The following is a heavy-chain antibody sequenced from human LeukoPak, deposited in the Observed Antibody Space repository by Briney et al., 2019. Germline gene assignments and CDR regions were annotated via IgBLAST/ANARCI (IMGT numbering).Heavy chain of an antibody. CDR1: GYTFTGYY. CDR2: INPNSGGT. V-gene: IGHV1-2*06. J-gene: IGHJ6*03. CDR3: ARDKKDIVDPYYYYCYMDV. Sequence: ASVKVSCKSSGYTFTGYYMHWVRQAPGQGLEWMGRINPNSGGTNYAQKFQGRVTMTRDTSISTAYIELSRMRSDDTAVYYCARDKKDIVDPYYYYCYMDVWGKGTTVTVSS. D-gene: IGHD2-15*01.